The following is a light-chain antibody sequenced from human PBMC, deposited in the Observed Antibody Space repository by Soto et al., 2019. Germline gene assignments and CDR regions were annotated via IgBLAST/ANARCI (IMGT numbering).Light chain of an antibody. CDR2: GAS. J-gene: IGKJ2*01. CDR3: QQSYRKPYT. CDR1: QSISTN. Sequence: DIQMTQSPYSLSASVGDRVTITCRARQSISTNLNWYHQKPGKAPKVLIYGASNLESGVPSRFSGSGSGTDFTLTISSLQPEDFATYYCQQSYRKPYTFGQGTNLEI. V-gene: IGKV1-39*01.